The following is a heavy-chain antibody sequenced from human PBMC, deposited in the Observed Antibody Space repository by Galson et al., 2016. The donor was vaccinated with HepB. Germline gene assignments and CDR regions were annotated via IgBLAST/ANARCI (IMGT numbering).Heavy chain of an antibody. D-gene: IGHD2-2*01. V-gene: IGHV4-4*02. CDR2: ISKSGRT. CDR3: VRLHLTSQYYYFGMDV. J-gene: IGHJ6*02. CDR1: GDSISSSNW. Sequence: SETLSLTCTVSGDSISSSNWWTWVRQSPGKGLEWIGEISKSGRTNYNPSLESRVTISIDKSKNQFSLILNSVTAADTAVYYCVRLHLTSQYYYFGMDVWGHGTTVIVSS.